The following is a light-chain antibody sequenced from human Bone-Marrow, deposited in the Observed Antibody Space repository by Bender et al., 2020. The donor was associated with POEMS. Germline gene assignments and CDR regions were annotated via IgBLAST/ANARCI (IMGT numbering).Light chain of an antibody. CDR2: EVS. CDR3: ISYTSNSTYV. Sequence: QSALTQPASVSGSPGQSITISCTGTSSDVGGYNYVSWYQQHPGKAPKLMIYEVSKRPSGVSNRFSGSKSGNTASLTISGLQAEDEADYYCISYTSNSTYVFGTGTKVTAL. J-gene: IGLJ1*01. V-gene: IGLV2-14*01. CDR1: SSDVGGYNY.